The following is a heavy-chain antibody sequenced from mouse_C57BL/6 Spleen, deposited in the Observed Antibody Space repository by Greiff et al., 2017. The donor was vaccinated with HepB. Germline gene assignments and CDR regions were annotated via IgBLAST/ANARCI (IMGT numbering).Heavy chain of an antibody. J-gene: IGHJ4*01. CDR3: ARGGRFYAMDY. V-gene: IGHV5-17*01. CDR2: ISSGSSTI. CDR1: GFTFSDYG. D-gene: IGHD1-1*01. Sequence: DVQLVESGGGLVKPGGSLKLSCAASGFTFSDYGMHWVRQAPEKGLEWVAYISSGSSTIYYADTVKGRFTISRDNAKNTLFLQMTSLRSEDTAMYYCARGGRFYAMDYLGQGTSVTVSS.